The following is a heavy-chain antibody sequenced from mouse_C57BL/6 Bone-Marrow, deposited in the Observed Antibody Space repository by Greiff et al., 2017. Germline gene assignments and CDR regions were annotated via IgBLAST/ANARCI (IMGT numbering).Heavy chain of an antibody. V-gene: IGHV1-61*01. J-gene: IGHJ4*01. Sequence: VQLKQPGAELVRPGSSVKLSCKASGYTFTSYWMDWVKQRPGQGLEWIGNIYPSDSETHYNQKFKDKATLTVDKSSSTAYMQLSSLTSEDSAVYYCARGGRGMDYWGQGTSVTVSS. CDR3: ARGGRGMDY. CDR1: GYTFTSYW. CDR2: IYPSDSET.